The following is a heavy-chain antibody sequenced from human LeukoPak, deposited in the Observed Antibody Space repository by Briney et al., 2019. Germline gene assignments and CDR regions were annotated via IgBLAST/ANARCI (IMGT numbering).Heavy chain of an antibody. D-gene: IGHD4-17*01. CDR2: ISSGSSNI. CDR3: ARDGGDYGRRGFDS. Sequence: GGSLRLSCAASGFTFSSYSMNWVRQAPGKGLEWVSSISSGSSNIYYADSVKGRFTISRDNAKNSLYLQMNSLRAEDTAVYYCARDGGDYGRRGFDSWGQGTLVTVSS. V-gene: IGHV3-21*04. J-gene: IGHJ4*02. CDR1: GFTFSSYS.